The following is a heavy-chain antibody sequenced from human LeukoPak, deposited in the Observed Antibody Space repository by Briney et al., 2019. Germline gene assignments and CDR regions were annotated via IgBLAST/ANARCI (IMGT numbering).Heavy chain of an antibody. J-gene: IGHJ6*02. V-gene: IGHV1-69*04. D-gene: IGHD6-6*01. CDR1: GGTFSSYA. Sequence: SVKVSCKASGGTFSSYAISWARQAPGRGLEWMGRIIPILGIANYAQKFQGRVTITADKSTSTAYMELSSLRSEDTAVYYCARENIAARPDLGYYYYGMDVWGQGTTVTVSS. CDR3: ARENIAARPDLGYYYYGMDV. CDR2: IIPILGIA.